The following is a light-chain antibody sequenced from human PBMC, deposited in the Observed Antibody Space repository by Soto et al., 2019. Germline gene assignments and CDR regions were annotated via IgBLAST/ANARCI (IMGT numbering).Light chain of an antibody. CDR2: DVT. J-gene: IGLJ2*01. CDR1: SSDVGGYNY. V-gene: IGLV2-14*01. CDR3: SSYTSSSTLVV. Sequence: QSALTQPASVSASPGQSITISCTGTSSDVGGYNYVSWYQQHPGKAPKLMIYDVTNRPSGVSNRFSGSKSGNTASLTISGLQAEDEADYYCSSYTSSSTLVVFGGWTQLTVL.